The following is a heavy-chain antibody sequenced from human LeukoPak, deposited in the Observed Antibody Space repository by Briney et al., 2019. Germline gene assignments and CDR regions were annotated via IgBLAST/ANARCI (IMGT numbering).Heavy chain of an antibody. V-gene: IGHV2-70*11. CDR2: IDWDDDK. Sequence: SGPTLVNPTQTLTLTCTFSRFSLSTSGMCVSWIRQPPGKALEWLARIDWDDDKYYSTSLKTRLTISKDTSKNQVVLTMTNMDPVDTATYYCARIPYGSGRHAFDIWGQGTMVTVSS. CDR1: RFSLSTSGMC. D-gene: IGHD3-10*01. CDR3: ARIPYGSGRHAFDI. J-gene: IGHJ3*02.